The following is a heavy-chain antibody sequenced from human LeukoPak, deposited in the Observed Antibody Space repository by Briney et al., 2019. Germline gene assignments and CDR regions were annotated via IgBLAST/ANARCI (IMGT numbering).Heavy chain of an antibody. Sequence: GGSLRLSCAASGFTFSSYSMNWVRQAPGKGLERVSSISSSSYIYYADSVKGRFAISRDNAKNSLYLQMNSLRAEDTAVYYCARDSYDYVWGSYRYTLFDYWGQETLVTVSS. V-gene: IGHV3-21*01. CDR1: GFTFSSYS. D-gene: IGHD3-16*02. CDR2: ISSSSYI. J-gene: IGHJ4*02. CDR3: ARDSYDYVWGSYRYTLFDY.